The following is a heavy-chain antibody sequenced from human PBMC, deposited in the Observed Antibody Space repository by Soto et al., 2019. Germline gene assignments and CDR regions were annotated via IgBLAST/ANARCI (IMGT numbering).Heavy chain of an antibody. J-gene: IGHJ5*02. CDR2: IYYTGST. V-gene: IGHV4-59*01. Sequence: SETLSLTCTVSGGSISTYYWSWIRQPPGKGLEWISFIYYTGSTNYTPSLKSRVTISVDTSKNQYTLRLISVTAADMAVYYCARGGNLNYESVWFDPWGQGTLVTVSS. CDR1: GGSISTYY. D-gene: IGHD1-7*01. CDR3: ARGGNLNYESVWFDP.